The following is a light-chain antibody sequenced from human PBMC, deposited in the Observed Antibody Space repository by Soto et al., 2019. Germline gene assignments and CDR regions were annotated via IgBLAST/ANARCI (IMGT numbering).Light chain of an antibody. J-gene: IGKJ5*01. CDR2: DAS. CDR1: QSVSSY. Sequence: IVLTQSPATLSLSPGERATVSCRASQSVSSYLAWYQQKPGQAPRLLIYDASNRATGIPARFSGSGSGTDFTLTISSLEPEDFAVYYCQQRSNCLTFGQGTRLAIK. V-gene: IGKV3-11*01. CDR3: QQRSNCLT.